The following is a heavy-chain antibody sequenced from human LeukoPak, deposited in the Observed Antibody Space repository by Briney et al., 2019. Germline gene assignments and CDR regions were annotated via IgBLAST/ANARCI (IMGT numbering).Heavy chain of an antibody. CDR2: IYYSGST. J-gene: IGHJ4*02. CDR3: AREWGPYYGSGSYYKRAAPHHYFDY. CDR1: GGSISSYY. Sequence: SETLSLTCTVSGGSISSYYWSWIRQPPGKGLEWIGYIYYSGSTNYNPSLKSRVTISVDTSKNQFSLKLSSVTAADTAVYYCAREWGPYYGSGSYYKRAAPHHYFDYWGQGTLVTVSS. V-gene: IGHV4-59*01. D-gene: IGHD3-10*01.